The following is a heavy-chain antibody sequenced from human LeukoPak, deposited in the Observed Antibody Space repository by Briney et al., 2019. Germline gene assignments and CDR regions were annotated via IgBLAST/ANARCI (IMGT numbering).Heavy chain of an antibody. V-gene: IGHV4-4*07. J-gene: IGHJ3*02. Sequence: TSETLSLTCTVSGGSISRYYWSWIRQPAGKGLEWIGRIYTSGSTNYNPSLKSRVTISVDTSKNQFSLKLSSVTAADTAVYYCARRFGIAVAGRLGAFDIWGQGTMVTVSS. CDR1: GGSISRYY. CDR2: IYTSGST. CDR3: ARRFGIAVAGRLGAFDI. D-gene: IGHD6-19*01.